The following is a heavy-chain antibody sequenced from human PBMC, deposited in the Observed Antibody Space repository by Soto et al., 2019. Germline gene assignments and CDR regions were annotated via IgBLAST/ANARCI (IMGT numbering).Heavy chain of an antibody. CDR3: AGDGLTPTEPTYGMDV. J-gene: IGHJ6*02. D-gene: IGHD3-22*01. CDR2: IIPIFGTA. V-gene: IGHV1-69*13. CDR1: GGTFSSYA. Sequence: SVKVSCKASGGTFSSYAISWVRRAPGQGLEWMGGIIPIFGTANYAQKFQGRVAITADESTSTAYMELSSLRSEDTAVYYCAGDGLTPTEPTYGMDVWGQGTTVTVSS.